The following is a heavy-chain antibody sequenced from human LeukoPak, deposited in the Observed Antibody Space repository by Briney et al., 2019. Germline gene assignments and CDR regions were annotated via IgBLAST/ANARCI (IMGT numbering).Heavy chain of an antibody. CDR2: INPNSGGT. D-gene: IGHD2-2*01. V-gene: IGHV1-2*02. Sequence: ASVKVSCKASGYTFTGYYMHWVRQAPGQGLEWMGWINPNSGGTNYAQKFQGRVTMTRDTSISTAYMELSRLRSDDTAVYYCARNVYCSSTSCYYYYYMDVCGKGTTVTVSS. CDR3: ARNVYCSSTSCYYYYYMDV. J-gene: IGHJ6*03. CDR1: GYTFTGYY.